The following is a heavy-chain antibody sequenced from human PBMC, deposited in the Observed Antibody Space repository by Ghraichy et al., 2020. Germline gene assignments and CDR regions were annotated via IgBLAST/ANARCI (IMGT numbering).Heavy chain of an antibody. V-gene: IGHV1-24*01. J-gene: IGHJ3*01. Sequence: ASVKVSCKVSGYTLTELSMHWVRQAPGKGLEWMGGFDPEDGETIYAQKFQGRVTMTEDTSTDTAYMELSSLRSEDTAVYYCATNYEDFWSGSTWGQGTMVTVSS. CDR3: ATNYEDFWSGST. CDR1: GYTLTELS. CDR2: FDPEDGET. D-gene: IGHD3-3*01.